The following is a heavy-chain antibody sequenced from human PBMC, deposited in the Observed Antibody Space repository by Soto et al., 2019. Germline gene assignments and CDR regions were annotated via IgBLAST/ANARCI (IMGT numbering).Heavy chain of an antibody. V-gene: IGHV1-8*01. Sequence: ASVKVSCKASGYSFTSLDINWVRQTAGQGLEWMGWMEPSTGKTGYAQKFQGRVTMTRDTSINTAYMELTTLTSDDTAFYYCARGVSAGVDYWGQGTLVTVSS. CDR1: GYSFTSLD. J-gene: IGHJ4*02. CDR3: ARGVSAGVDY. CDR2: MEPSTGKT. D-gene: IGHD1-26*01.